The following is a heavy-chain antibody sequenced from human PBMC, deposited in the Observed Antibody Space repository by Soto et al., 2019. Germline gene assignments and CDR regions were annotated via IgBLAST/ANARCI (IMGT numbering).Heavy chain of an antibody. V-gene: IGHV4-61*08. D-gene: IGHD2-15*01. J-gene: IGHJ6*02. Sequence: SETLSLTCTVSGGSVSSGGYYWSWIRQPPGKGLEWIGYIYYSGSTNYNPSLKSRVTISVDTSKNQFSLKLSSVTAADTAVYYCARGGGYCSGGSCYAYYYYGMDVWGQGTTVTVS. CDR3: ARGGGYCSGGSCYAYYYYGMDV. CDR2: IYYSGST. CDR1: GGSVSSGGYY.